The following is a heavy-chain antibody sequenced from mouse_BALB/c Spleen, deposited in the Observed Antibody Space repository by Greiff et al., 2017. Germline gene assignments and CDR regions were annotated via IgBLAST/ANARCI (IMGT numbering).Heavy chain of an antibody. V-gene: IGHV1-7*01. CDR2: INPSTGYT. CDR1: GYTFTSYW. D-gene: IGHD1-1*01. CDR3: ARDYGSSLYYFDY. Sequence: VQLQQSGAELAKPGASVKMSCKASGYTFTSYWKHWVKQRPGQGLEWIGYINPSTGYTEYNQKFKDKATLTADKSSSTAYMQLSSLTSEDSAVYYCARDYGSSLYYFDYWGQGTTLTVSS. J-gene: IGHJ2*01.